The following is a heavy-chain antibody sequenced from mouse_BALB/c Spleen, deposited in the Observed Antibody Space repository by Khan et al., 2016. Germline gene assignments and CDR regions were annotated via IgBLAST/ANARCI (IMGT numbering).Heavy chain of an antibody. D-gene: IGHD2-10*02. CDR1: GDSITSGY. J-gene: IGHJ1*01. V-gene: IGHV3-8*02. CDR3: ARWGYGNYYWYCDV. Sequence: VQLKEPGPSLVKPSQTLSLTCSVTGDSITSGYWNWTRKFPGNKLEYMGYISYSGSTYYNPSLKSRISITRDTSKNQFYLQLNSVTTEDTATYFCARWGYGNYYWYCDVWGAGTTVTVSS. CDR2: ISYSGST.